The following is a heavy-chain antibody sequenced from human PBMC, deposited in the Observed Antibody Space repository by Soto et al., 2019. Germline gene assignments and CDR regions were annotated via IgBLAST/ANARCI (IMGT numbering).Heavy chain of an antibody. CDR3: AGHIAVAGTDY. J-gene: IGHJ4*02. Sequence: PSETLSLTCTVSGGSISSYYGSWIRQPPGKGLEWIGYIYYSGSTNYNPSLKSRVTISVDTSKNQFSLKLSSVTAVDTAVYYCAGHIAVAGTDYWGQGTLVTVSS. CDR1: GGSISSYY. V-gene: IGHV4-59*01. D-gene: IGHD6-19*01. CDR2: IYYSGST.